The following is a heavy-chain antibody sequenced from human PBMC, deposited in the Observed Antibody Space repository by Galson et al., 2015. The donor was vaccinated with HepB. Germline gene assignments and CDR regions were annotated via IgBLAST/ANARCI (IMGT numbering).Heavy chain of an antibody. D-gene: IGHD5-24*01. J-gene: IGHJ4*02. CDR2: TYYRSKWYN. CDR1: EDSVSSNSAA. CDR3: AREGGGDGYKIDY. Sequence: CAISEDSVSSNSAAWNWIRKSPSRGLEWLGRTYYRSKWYNDYAVSVKSRITINPDTSKNQFSLQLNSVTPEDTAVYYCAREGGGDGYKIDYWGQGTLVTVSS. V-gene: IGHV6-1*01.